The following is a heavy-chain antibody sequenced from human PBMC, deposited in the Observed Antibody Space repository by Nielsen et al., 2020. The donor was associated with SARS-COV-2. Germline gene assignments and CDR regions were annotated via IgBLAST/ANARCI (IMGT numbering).Heavy chain of an antibody. Sequence: GESLKISCAASGFTFNSYAMSWVRQAPGKGLGWVSAITRSGGDTYYADSVKGRFTISRDNSKNTLYLQMSSLRAEDTAVYYCAKSPNGLAAVWGQGTLVTVSS. CDR1: GFTFNSYA. V-gene: IGHV3-23*01. J-gene: IGHJ4*02. D-gene: IGHD6-13*01. CDR3: AKSPNGLAAV. CDR2: ITRSGGDT.